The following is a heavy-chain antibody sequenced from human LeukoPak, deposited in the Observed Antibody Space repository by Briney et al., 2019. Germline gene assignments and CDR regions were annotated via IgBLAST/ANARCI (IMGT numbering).Heavy chain of an antibody. D-gene: IGHD3-16*01. Sequence: GSSVKVSFKSSVYTFTVYYMHWLRQAPGQGLEGIGGINPNSGGTNYAQKFQGRVPMPRDTYISTAYMELSRLRSDDTAVYYCARAAVARVRHLGWFDPWGQGTLVTVSS. J-gene: IGHJ5*02. CDR2: INPNSGGT. CDR1: VYTFTVYY. CDR3: ARAAVARVRHLGWFDP. V-gene: IGHV1-2*02.